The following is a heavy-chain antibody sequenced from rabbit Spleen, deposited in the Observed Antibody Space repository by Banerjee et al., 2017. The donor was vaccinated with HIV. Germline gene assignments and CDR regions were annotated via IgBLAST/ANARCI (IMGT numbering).Heavy chain of an antibody. CDR2: IYAAKGST. CDR1: GIDFTNYY. CDR3: ARAIVPWLGLTRLDL. J-gene: IGHJ6*01. V-gene: IGHV1S43*01. Sequence: QQHLEESGGGLVKPGGTLTLTCTASGIDFTNYYISWVRQAPGKGLEWIGIIYAAKGSTDYASWVNGRFTISSDNAQSTVDLKMTSLTAADTATYFCARAIVPWLGLTRLDLWGPGTLVTVS. D-gene: IGHD4-1*01.